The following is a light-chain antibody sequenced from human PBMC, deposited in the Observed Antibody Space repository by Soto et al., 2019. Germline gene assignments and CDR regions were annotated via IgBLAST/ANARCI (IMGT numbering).Light chain of an antibody. Sequence: EIVLTQSPGTLSLSPGERASLSCRASQAVGGTYLAWYQHKPGQAPRLLIFGASSRATGIPDRFSGSGSGTEFTLTISRLEPEDFAVYYCHQYGISPFGGGTKVDIK. CDR1: QAVGGTY. CDR2: GAS. V-gene: IGKV3-20*01. CDR3: HQYGISP. J-gene: IGKJ4*01.